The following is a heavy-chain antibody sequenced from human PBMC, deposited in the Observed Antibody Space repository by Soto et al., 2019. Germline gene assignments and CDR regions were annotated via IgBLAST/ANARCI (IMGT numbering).Heavy chain of an antibody. CDR1: GYTFTSYY. CDR2: INPSGGST. D-gene: IGHD3-10*01. J-gene: IGHJ6*02. V-gene: IGHV1-46*01. CDR3: AGVRGCWRFCGRGWYGMDV. Sequence: ASVKVSCKASGYTFTSYYMHWVRQAPGQGLEWMGIINPSGGSTSYAQKFQGRVTMTRDTSTSTVYMELSSLRSEDTAVYYCAGVRGCWRFCGRGWYGMDVWGQGTTVTVSS.